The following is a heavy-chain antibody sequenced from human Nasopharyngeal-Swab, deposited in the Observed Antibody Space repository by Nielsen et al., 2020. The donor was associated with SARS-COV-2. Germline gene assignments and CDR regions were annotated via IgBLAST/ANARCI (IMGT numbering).Heavy chain of an antibody. V-gene: IGHV3-30-3*01. D-gene: IGHD3-22*01. CDR2: ISYDGSNK. J-gene: IGHJ4*02. CDR3: ARGEVYYYDSSGYLNYFDY. Sequence: WIRHPPGKGLEWVAVISYDGSNKYYADSVKGRFTISRDNSKNTLYLQMNSLRAEDTAVYYCARGEVYYYDSSGYLNYFDYWGQGTLVTVSS.